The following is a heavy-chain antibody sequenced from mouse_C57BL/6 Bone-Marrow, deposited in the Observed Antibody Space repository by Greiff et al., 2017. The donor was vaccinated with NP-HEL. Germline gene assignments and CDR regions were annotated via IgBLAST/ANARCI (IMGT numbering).Heavy chain of an antibody. V-gene: IGHV1-19*01. CDR2: INPYNGGT. CDR3: AKSPDY. CDR1: GYTFTDYY. Sequence: DVQLQESGPVLVKPGASVKMSCKASGYTFTDYYMNWVKQSHGKSLEWIGVINPYNGGTSYNQKFKGKATLTVDKSSSTAYMELNSLTSEDSAVYYCAKSPDYWGQGTTLTFSS. J-gene: IGHJ2*01.